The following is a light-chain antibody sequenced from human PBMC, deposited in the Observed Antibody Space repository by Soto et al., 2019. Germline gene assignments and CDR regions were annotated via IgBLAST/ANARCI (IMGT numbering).Light chain of an antibody. J-gene: IGKJ1*01. V-gene: IGKV1-9*01. CDR2: EAS. Sequence: DIQLSQSPSLLSASIGDRVTITCRASHDISTFLAWYQQKPGKAPKLLIYEASTLQSGVPSRISGSGSGTEFTLTISSLQPDDFATYYCQQYTSYPWTFGQGTKV. CDR3: QQYTSYPWT. CDR1: HDISTF.